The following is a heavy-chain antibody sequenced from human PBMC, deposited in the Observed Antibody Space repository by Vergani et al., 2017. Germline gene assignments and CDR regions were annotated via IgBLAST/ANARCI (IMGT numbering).Heavy chain of an antibody. CDR2: ISSSSSYI. D-gene: IGHD3-9*01. CDR1: GFTFSSYS. CDR3: ARADILTGWSWFDP. V-gene: IGHV3-21*01. Sequence: VQLVESGGGLVKPGGSLRLSCAASGFTFSSYSMNWVRQAPGKGLEWVSSISSSSSYIYYADSVKGRFTISRDNAKNSLYLQMNSLRAEDTAVYYCARADILTGWSWFDPWGQGTLVTVSS. J-gene: IGHJ5*02.